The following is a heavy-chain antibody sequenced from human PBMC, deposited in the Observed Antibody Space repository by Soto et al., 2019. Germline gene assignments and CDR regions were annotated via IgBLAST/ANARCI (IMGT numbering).Heavy chain of an antibody. Sequence: GRLMRLSCAASGFKFSSYAMTWVRQDPGKGLEWVSSITGSGANTYYADSVKGRFTVSRDNSKNSLYIQMSSLRAEDTALYYCARGLGSYYYYGMDFWGQGTTVTVSS. CDR2: ITGSGANT. J-gene: IGHJ6*02. D-gene: IGHD7-27*01. CDR1: GFKFSSYA. CDR3: ARGLGSYYYYGMDF. V-gene: IGHV3-43*02.